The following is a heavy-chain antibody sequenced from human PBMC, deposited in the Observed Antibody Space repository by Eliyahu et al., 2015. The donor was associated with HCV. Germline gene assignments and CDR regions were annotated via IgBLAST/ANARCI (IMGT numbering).Heavy chain of an antibody. CDR1: GFIFSSSG. Sequence: QVQLVESGGGVVQPGRSLRLSCAASGFIFSSSGMHWVRQAPGKGLEWVAVILYDGSNTYYADSVKGRFTISRDNSKNTVYLQMNSLRAEDTAVYYCTKDVFTDYWGQGTLVTVSS. CDR2: ILYDGSNT. CDR3: TKDVFTDY. J-gene: IGHJ4*02. V-gene: IGHV3-30*18.